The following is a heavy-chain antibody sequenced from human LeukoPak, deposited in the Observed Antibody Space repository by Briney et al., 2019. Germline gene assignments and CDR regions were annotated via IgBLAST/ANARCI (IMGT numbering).Heavy chain of an antibody. CDR3: ARGRTDTAMARPNWFDP. V-gene: IGHV3-21*01. CDR2: ISSSSSYI. Sequence: GGSLRLSCAASGFTFSSYSMNWVRQAPGKGLEWVLSISSSSSYIYYADSVKGRFTISRDNAKNSLYLQMNSLRAEDTAVYYCARGRTDTAMARPNWFDPWGQGTLVTVSS. CDR1: GFTFSSYS. D-gene: IGHD5-18*01. J-gene: IGHJ5*02.